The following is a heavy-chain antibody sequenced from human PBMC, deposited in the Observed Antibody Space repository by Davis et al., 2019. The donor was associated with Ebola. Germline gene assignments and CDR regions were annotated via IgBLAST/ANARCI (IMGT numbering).Heavy chain of an antibody. CDR2: ISSSSSYI. Sequence: GESLKISCAASGFTFSSYSMNWVRQAPGKGLEWVSSISSSSSYIYYADSVKGRFTISRDNAKNSLYLQMNSLRAEDTAVYYCARDQGITGTEYWGQGTLVTVSS. J-gene: IGHJ4*02. D-gene: IGHD1/OR15-1a*01. CDR1: GFTFSSYS. CDR3: ARDQGITGTEY. V-gene: IGHV3-21*01.